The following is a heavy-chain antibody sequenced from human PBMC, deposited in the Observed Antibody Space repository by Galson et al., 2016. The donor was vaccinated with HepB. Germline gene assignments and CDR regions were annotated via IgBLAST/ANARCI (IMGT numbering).Heavy chain of an antibody. CDR1: GFTFDDYA. Sequence: SLRLSCAASGFTFDDYAMHWVRQAPGKGLEWVSGISWNSGTRGYAGSVEGRFTISRDNAKNSLYLQMNSLRVEDTALYYCAKDIRPGWAPSPLTPPHINYDYAMDVWGQGTTVAVSS. CDR3: AKDIRPGWAPSPLTPPHINYDYAMDV. D-gene: IGHD6-6*01. CDR2: ISWNSGTR. V-gene: IGHV3-9*01. J-gene: IGHJ6*02.